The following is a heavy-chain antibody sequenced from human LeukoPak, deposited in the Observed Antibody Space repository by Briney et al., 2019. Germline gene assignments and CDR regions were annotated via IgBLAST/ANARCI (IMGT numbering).Heavy chain of an antibody. Sequence: GGSLRLSCAASGFTFDDYGMSWVRQAPGKGLEWVSGINWNGGSTGYADSVKGRFTISRDNAKNSLYLQMNSLRAEDTALYYCARPRALAVAGAFGIWGQGTMVTVSS. CDR1: GFTFDDYG. CDR2: INWNGGST. CDR3: ARPRALAVAGAFGI. D-gene: IGHD6-19*01. J-gene: IGHJ3*02. V-gene: IGHV3-20*04.